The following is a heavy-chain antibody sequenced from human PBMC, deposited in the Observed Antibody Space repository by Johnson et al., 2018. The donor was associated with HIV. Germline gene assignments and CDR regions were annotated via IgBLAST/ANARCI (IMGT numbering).Heavy chain of an antibody. Sequence: QMQLVESGGDVVQPGRSLRLSCTASGFTFSSYALHWVRQAPGKGLEWVAVLSYGDSTYYADSVKGRFTISRDNSKNTLYRQMNSLRAEETAVYYCAKVLAGIAARPLTFDAFDIWGKGTMVTVSS. CDR2: LSYGDST. V-gene: IGHV3-30-3*01. CDR3: AKVLAGIAARPLTFDAFDI. J-gene: IGHJ3*02. CDR1: GFTFSSYA. D-gene: IGHD6-6*01.